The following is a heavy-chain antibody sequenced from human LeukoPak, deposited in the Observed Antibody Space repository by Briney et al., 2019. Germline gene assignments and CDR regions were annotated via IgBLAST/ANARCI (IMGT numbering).Heavy chain of an antibody. Sequence: GGSLRLSCAASGFTFDDYAMHWVRQAPGKGLEWVSGISWNSGSIGYADSVKGQFTISRDNAKNSLYLQMNSLRAEDTALYYCAKAIYSYGFDYWGQGTLVTVSS. V-gene: IGHV3-9*01. CDR3: AKAIYSYGFDY. CDR1: GFTFDDYA. CDR2: ISWNSGSI. D-gene: IGHD5-18*01. J-gene: IGHJ4*02.